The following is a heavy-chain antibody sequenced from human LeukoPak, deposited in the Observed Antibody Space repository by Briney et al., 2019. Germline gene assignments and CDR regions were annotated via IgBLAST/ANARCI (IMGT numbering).Heavy chain of an antibody. CDR1: GGSISSYY. D-gene: IGHD3-3*01. CDR3: ARYYDFRNSFDY. Sequence: PSETLSLTCTVSGGSISSYYWSWIRQPPGKGLEWIGYIYYSGSTNYNPSLKSRVTISVDTSKNQFSLKLSSVTAADTAVYYCARYYDFRNSFDYWGQGTLVTVSS. CDR2: IYYSGST. J-gene: IGHJ4*02. V-gene: IGHV4-59*01.